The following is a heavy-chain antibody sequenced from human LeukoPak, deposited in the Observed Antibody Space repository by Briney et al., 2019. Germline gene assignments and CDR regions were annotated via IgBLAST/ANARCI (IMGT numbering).Heavy chain of an antibody. V-gene: IGHV3-74*01. CDR2: INTDGSSA. CDR3: ASLAVGLDY. CDR1: GFTFSSSW. D-gene: IGHD1-26*01. Sequence: GGSLRLSCAASGFTFSSSWMHWARQGPGKGLVWVSRINTDGSSATYADSVKGRFTISRDNAKNTLYLQMNCLSAEDTAVYYCASLAVGLDYWGQGTLVTVSS. J-gene: IGHJ4*02.